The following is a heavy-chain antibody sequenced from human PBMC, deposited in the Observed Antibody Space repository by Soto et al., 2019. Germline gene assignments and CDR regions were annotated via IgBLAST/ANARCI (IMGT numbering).Heavy chain of an antibody. CDR2: ISGSGGST. CDR3: ASRSSGWYLDY. J-gene: IGHJ4*02. Sequence: EGQLLESGGGLVQPGGSLRLSCAASGFTFSSYAMNWVRQAPGKGLEWVSVISGSGGSTYYADSVKGRFTISRDNSKNTLYLQMNSLRGEDTAVYYCASRSSGWYLDYWGQGTLVTVSS. V-gene: IGHV3-23*01. CDR1: GFTFSSYA. D-gene: IGHD6-19*01.